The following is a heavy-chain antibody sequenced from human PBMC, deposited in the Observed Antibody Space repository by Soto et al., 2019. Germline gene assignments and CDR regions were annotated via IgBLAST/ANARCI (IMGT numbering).Heavy chain of an antibody. D-gene: IGHD3-3*01. CDR1: GGTFTFYW. CDR3: ISGYYTWFDP. Sequence: PGESLKISCEGSGGTFTFYWIGWVRQMPGKGLEWMGDIYPGDSETRYSPSFQGRVTISADKSISTAYLQWSSLEASDTAMYYCISGYYTWFDPWGHGTLVTVSS. J-gene: IGHJ5*02. V-gene: IGHV5-51*01. CDR2: IYPGDSET.